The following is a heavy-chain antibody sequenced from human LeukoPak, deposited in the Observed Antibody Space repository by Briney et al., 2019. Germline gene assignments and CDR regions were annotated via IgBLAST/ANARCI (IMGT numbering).Heavy chain of an antibody. CDR2: ISPSGGTT. D-gene: IGHD1-26*01. CDR3: ARRVMMSGTGVPDTWLDP. J-gene: IGHJ5*02. CDR1: GYSFTTYN. V-gene: IGHV1-46*01. Sequence: ASVKVSCKASGYSFTTYNMHWVRQAPGQGLEWMGIISPSGGTTGYAQKFQGRVTMTRDTSTSTVYMELSSLRSEDTAVYFCARRVMMSGTGVPDTWLDPWGQGILVTVS.